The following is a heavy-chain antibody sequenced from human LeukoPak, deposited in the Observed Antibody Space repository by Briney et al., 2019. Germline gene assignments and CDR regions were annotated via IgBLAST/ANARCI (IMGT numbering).Heavy chain of an antibody. V-gene: IGHV1-2*02. CDR1: GYTFTGYY. CDR2: INPNSGGT. Sequence: EASVKVSCKASGYTFTGYYMHWVRQAPGQGLEWMGWINPNSGGTNYAQKFQGRVTMTRDTSISTAYMELSRLRSDDTAVYYCASPCCSSTSCQYNWFDPWGQGTLVTVSS. CDR3: ASPCCSSTSCQYNWFDP. D-gene: IGHD2-2*01. J-gene: IGHJ5*02.